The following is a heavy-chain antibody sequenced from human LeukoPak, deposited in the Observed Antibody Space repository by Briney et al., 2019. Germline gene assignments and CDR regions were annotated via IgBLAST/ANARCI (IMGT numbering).Heavy chain of an antibody. CDR2: INHSGST. D-gene: IGHD3-22*01. CDR3: ARRVFYYDSSPPGYYYNMDV. Sequence: PSETLSLTCAVYGGSFSGYYWSWIRQPPGKGLEWIGEINHSGSTNYNPSLKSRVTISVDTSKNQFSLKLSSVTAADTAVYYCARRVFYYDSSPPGYYYNMDVGGKGPTVTVPS. J-gene: IGHJ6*03. CDR1: GGSFSGYY. V-gene: IGHV4-34*01.